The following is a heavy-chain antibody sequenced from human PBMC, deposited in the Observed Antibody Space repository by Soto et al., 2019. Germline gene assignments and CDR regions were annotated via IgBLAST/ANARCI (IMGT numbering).Heavy chain of an antibody. D-gene: IGHD6-19*01. V-gene: IGHV1-3*01. Sequence: ASVKVSCKASGYTFTSYAMHWVRQAPGQRLEWMGWINAGNGNTKYSQKFQGRVTITRDTSASTAYMELSSLRSEDTAVYYCARDMVETESGWYGYYYGMDVWGQGTTVTVSS. CDR1: GYTFTSYA. CDR3: ARDMVETESGWYGYYYGMDV. J-gene: IGHJ6*02. CDR2: INAGNGNT.